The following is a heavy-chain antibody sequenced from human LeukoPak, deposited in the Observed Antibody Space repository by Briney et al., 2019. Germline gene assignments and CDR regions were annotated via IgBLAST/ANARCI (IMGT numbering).Heavy chain of an antibody. V-gene: IGHV4-39*01. Sequence: KASETLSLTCTVSGGSISSSSYYWGWIRQPPGKGLEWIGSIYYSGSTYYNPSLKSRVTISVDTSKNQFSLKLSSVTAADTAVYYCARQPGGNSSPIDYWGQGTLVTVSS. CDR3: ARQPGGNSSPIDY. J-gene: IGHJ4*02. D-gene: IGHD4-23*01. CDR2: IYYSGST. CDR1: GGSISSSSYY.